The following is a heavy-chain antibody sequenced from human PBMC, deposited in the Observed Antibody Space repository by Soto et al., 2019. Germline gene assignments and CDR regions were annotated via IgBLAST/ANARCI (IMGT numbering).Heavy chain of an antibody. CDR2: ISGSGGST. J-gene: IGHJ5*02. V-gene: IGHV3-23*01. CDR1: GFTFSSYA. D-gene: IGHD3-16*01. Sequence: EVQLLESGGGLVQPGGSLRLSCAASGFTFSSYAMSWVRQAPGKGLKWVSAISGSGGSTYYADSVKGRFTISRDNSKNTLYLQMNSLRAEDTAVYYCAKTLAARGWFDPWGQGTLVTVSS. CDR3: AKTLAARGWFDP.